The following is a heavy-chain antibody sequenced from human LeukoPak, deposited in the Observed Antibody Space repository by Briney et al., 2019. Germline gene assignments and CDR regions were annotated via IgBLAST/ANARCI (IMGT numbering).Heavy chain of an antibody. V-gene: IGHV4-61*02. CDR2: IYTSGST. J-gene: IGHJ4*02. D-gene: IGHD6-19*01. CDR1: GGSISSGSYY. Sequence: SETLSLTCTVSGGSISSGSYYWSWIRQPAGKGLEWIGRIYTSGSTNYNPSLKSRVTMSVDTSKNQFSLKLSSVTAADTAVYYCAREAAVAGHFDYWGQGTLVTVSS. CDR3: AREAAVAGHFDY.